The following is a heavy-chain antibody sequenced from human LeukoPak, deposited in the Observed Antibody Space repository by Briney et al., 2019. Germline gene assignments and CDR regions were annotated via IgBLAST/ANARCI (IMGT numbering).Heavy chain of an antibody. CDR1: GLTVSSNY. CDR2: ISGSGGST. CDR3: ARDRLEAVTDDDYFDY. V-gene: IGHV3-23*01. Sequence: GGSLRLSCAASGLTVSSNYMSWVRQAPGKGLEWVSAISGSGGSTYYADSVKGRFTISRDNSKNTVYLQMNSLRAEDTGVYYCARDRLEAVTDDDYFDYWGQGTLVTVSS. J-gene: IGHJ4*02. D-gene: IGHD2-21*02.